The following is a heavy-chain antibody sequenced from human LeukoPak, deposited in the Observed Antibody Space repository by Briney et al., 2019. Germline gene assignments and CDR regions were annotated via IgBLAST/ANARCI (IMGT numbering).Heavy chain of an antibody. V-gene: IGHV3-7*01. Sequence: GGSLRLSCVASGFTFSNYWMSWVRPAPGKGLEWVANIKQDGSEKYYVDSVKGRFTISRDNAKNSLYLQMNSLRAEDTAVYYCASWEGDLPQQLVYWGQGTLVTVSS. CDR1: GFTFSNYW. CDR2: IKQDGSEK. J-gene: IGHJ4*02. CDR3: ASWEGDLPQQLVY. D-gene: IGHD6-13*01.